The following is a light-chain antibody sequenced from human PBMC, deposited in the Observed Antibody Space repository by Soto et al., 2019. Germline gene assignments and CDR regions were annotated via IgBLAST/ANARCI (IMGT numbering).Light chain of an antibody. V-gene: IGKV1-27*01. CDR1: QGITDY. J-gene: IGKJ1*01. CDR3: QNYNSAPCT. Sequence: DIQMTPSPSSLSASVGDRVTITCRASQGITDYLAWYQQKPGQVPNFLIYAAATLQSGVPSRFSGNGSGKDFTLKITALQPEEGATYYCQNYNSAPCTFGQGAKGEIK. CDR2: AAA.